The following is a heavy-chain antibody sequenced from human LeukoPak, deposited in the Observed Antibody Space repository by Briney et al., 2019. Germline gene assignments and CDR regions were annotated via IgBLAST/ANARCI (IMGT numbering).Heavy chain of an antibody. V-gene: IGHV1-3*01. CDR3: ARDDCGDTCYPGGY. Sequence: ASVKVSCKASGYTFTNYVIHWVRQAPGQRPEWMGWINAGNGDTKYSHHFQGRVTITRDTSASTACVEMSSLTSEDTALHDCARDDCGDTCYPGGYWGQGTLVTASS. J-gene: IGHJ4*01. D-gene: IGHD2-21*01. CDR1: GYTFTNYV. CDR2: INAGNGDT.